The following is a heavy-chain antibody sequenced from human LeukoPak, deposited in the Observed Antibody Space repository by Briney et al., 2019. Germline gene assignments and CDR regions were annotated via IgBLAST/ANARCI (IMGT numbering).Heavy chain of an antibody. CDR2: IYYTGST. CDR1: GGSISTYY. CDR3: ARGVNYWPQWWFDP. D-gene: IGHD1-7*01. Sequence: NSSETLSLTCTVSGGSISTYYWSWIRQPPGKGLEWIGYIYYTGSTSYNPSLKSRVTMSLDASKNQFSLELNSVTPADTAVYYCARGVNYWPQWWFDPWGRGTLVSVSS. J-gene: IGHJ5*02. V-gene: IGHV4-59*01.